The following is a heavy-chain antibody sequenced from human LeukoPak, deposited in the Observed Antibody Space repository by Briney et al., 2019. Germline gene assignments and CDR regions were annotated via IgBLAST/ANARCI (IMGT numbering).Heavy chain of an antibody. Sequence: PGRSLRLSCAASGFTFSSYGMHWVRQAPGKGLEWVAVIWYDGSNKYYAESVKGRFTISRDNSKNTLYLQMNSLSAEDTAVYYCASSTITATLDYWGQGTLVTVSS. CDR3: ASSTITATLDY. D-gene: IGHD5-24*01. V-gene: IGHV3-33*01. CDR1: GFTFSSYG. J-gene: IGHJ4*02. CDR2: IWYDGSNK.